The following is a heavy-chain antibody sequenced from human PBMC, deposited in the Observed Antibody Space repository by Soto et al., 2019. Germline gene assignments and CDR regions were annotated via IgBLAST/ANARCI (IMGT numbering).Heavy chain of an antibody. CDR2: INPNSGGT. CDR3: ARYCRGLTLGKSSPPATHDAFDI. J-gene: IGHJ3*02. CDR1: GYTFTGYY. D-gene: IGHD2-15*01. Sequence: ASVKVSCKASGYTFTGYYMHWVRQAPGQGLEWMGWINPNSGGTNYAQKFQGWVTMTRDTSISTAYMELSRLRSDDTAVYYCARYCRGLTLGKSSPPATHDAFDIWGQGTMVTVSS. V-gene: IGHV1-2*04.